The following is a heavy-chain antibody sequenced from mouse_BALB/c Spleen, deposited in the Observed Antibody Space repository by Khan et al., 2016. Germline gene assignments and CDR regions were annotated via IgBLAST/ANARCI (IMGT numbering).Heavy chain of an antibody. Sequence: EVELVESGGGLVKPGGSLKLSCAASGFTFRDYYMYWVRQTPEKRLELVATISDGGSYTYYPDSVKGRFTISSDNAKNNLYLQMTILKSEASAMYYCAREGLRLGFAYWGQGTLVTVAA. CDR3: AREGLRLGFAY. CDR1: GFTFRDYY. D-gene: IGHD2-4*01. CDR2: ISDGGSYT. J-gene: IGHJ3*01. V-gene: IGHV5-4*02.